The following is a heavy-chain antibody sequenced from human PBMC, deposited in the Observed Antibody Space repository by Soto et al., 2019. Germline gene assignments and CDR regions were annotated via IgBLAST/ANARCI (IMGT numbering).Heavy chain of an antibody. CDR2: ISGSGGST. CDR3: EKTGYDTERVNWFDP. CDR1: GFTFSSYA. V-gene: IGHV3-23*01. D-gene: IGHD3-9*01. Sequence: GGSLRLSCAASGFTFSSYAMSWVRQAPGKGLEWVSAISGSGGSTYYADSVKGRFTISRDNSKNTLYLQMNSLRAEDTAVYYCEKTGYDTERVNWFDPWGQGTLVTVSS. J-gene: IGHJ5*02.